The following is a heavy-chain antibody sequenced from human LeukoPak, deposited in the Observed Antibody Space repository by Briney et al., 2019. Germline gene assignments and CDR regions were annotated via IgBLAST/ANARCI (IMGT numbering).Heavy chain of an antibody. CDR3: ARQRCSSTSCSPNWFDP. J-gene: IGHJ5*02. D-gene: IGHD2-2*01. Sequence: GEPLKISCKGSGYSFTSYWIGWVRQMPGKGLEWMGIIYPGDSDTRYSPSFQGQVTISADKSISTAYLQWSSLKASDTAMYYCARQRCSSTSCSPNWFDPWGQGTLVTVSS. V-gene: IGHV5-51*01. CDR1: GYSFTSYW. CDR2: IYPGDSDT.